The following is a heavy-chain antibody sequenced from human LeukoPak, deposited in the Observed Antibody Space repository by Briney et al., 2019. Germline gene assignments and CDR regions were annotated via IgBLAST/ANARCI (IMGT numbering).Heavy chain of an antibody. D-gene: IGHD3-22*01. V-gene: IGHV3-30*04. CDR3: AKDLSGYDSSDY. Sequence: PGRSLRLSCAASGFTFSSYAMHWVRQAPGKGLEWVAVISYDGSNKYYADSVKGRFTISRDNSKNTLYLQMNSLRAEDTAVYYCAKDLSGYDSSDYWGQGTLVTVSS. CDR1: GFTFSSYA. CDR2: ISYDGSNK. J-gene: IGHJ4*02.